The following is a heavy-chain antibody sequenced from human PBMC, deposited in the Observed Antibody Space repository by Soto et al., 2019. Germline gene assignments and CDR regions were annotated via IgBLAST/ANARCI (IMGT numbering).Heavy chain of an antibody. Sequence: QVQLVQSGAELRKPGASVKVSCKTSGYAFRNYGISWVRQAPGQGLEWMGWINTYNSYTHSAKKFQGRVIMTIESSTSSAFLEVRKLRSDDTAVYYCAQNITSRIDSWGQGTLVTVSS. CDR2: INTYNSYT. V-gene: IGHV1-18*01. CDR3: AQNITSRIDS. J-gene: IGHJ5*01. D-gene: IGHD2-2*01. CDR1: GYAFRNYG.